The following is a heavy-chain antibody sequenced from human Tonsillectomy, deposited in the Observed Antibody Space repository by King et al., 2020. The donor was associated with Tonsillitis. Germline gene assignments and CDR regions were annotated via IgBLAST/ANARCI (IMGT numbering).Heavy chain of an antibody. J-gene: IGHJ5*02. CDR2: FDPEDGET. V-gene: IGHV1-24*01. CDR1: GYTLTDLS. Sequence: QLVQSGAEVKKPGASVKVSCKVSGYTLTDLSMHWVRQAPGEGLEWMGGFDPEDGETIYAPKFQGRVTMTEDTSTDTTYMELSSLRSEDSAVYYCATMMGATTTRNWFDPWGQGTLVTVSS. CDR3: ATMMGATTTRNWFDP. D-gene: IGHD1-26*01.